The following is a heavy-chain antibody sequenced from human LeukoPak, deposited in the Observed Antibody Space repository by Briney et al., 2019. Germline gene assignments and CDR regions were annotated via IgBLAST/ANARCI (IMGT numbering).Heavy chain of an antibody. V-gene: IGHV3-30*03. Sequence: GGSLRLSCAASGFTFSSYGMHWVRQAPGKGLEWVAVISYDGSNKYYADSVKGRFTISRDTSQNTLSLQMNSLRAEDTAVYYCVRKNRDFNAAFDIWGQGTVVTVSS. CDR1: GFTFSSYG. CDR2: ISYDGSNK. CDR3: VRKNRDFNAAFDI. D-gene: IGHD2-21*02. J-gene: IGHJ3*02.